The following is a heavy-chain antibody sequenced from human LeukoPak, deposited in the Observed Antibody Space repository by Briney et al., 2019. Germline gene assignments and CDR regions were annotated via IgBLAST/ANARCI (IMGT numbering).Heavy chain of an antibody. V-gene: IGHV1-2*02. Sequence: ASVKVSCKASGYTFTGYYMHWVRQAPGQGLEWMGLINPNSGGTNYAQKFQGRVTMTRDTSISTAYMEVTRLRSDDTAVYYCARGPEYQLRFLEWASPMDVWGKGTTVTVSS. D-gene: IGHD3-3*01. J-gene: IGHJ6*03. CDR3: ARGPEYQLRFLEWASPMDV. CDR2: INPNSGGT. CDR1: GYTFTGYY.